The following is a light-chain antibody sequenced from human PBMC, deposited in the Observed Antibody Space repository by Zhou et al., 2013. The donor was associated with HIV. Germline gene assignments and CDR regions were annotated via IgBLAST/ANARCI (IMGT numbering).Light chain of an antibody. CDR1: QTVYSSY. V-gene: IGKV3-20*01. CDR3: QQYGGSPRVS. CDR2: GAS. J-gene: IGKJ5*01. Sequence: EFVLTQSPGTLSLSPGERATLSCRASQTVYSSYLAWFQQKPGQAPRLLIYGASTRATDIPDRFSGSGSGTDFTLTINRLEPEDFAVYYCQQYGGSPRVSFGQGTRLEI.